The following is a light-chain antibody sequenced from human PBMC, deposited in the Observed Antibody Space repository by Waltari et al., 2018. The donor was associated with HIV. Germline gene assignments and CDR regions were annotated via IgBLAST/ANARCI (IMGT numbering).Light chain of an antibody. CDR1: ESVTTSH. V-gene: IGKV3-11*01. CDR2: DAS. J-gene: IGKJ1*01. Sequence: EIVLTQSPGTLSLSPGERATLSCRASESVTTSHLAWYQQKPGQAPRLLIYDASNRATGIPARFSGSGSGTDFTLTISSLEPEDFAVYYCQLRSNWPPTLTFGQGTKVEIK. CDR3: QLRSNWPPTLT.